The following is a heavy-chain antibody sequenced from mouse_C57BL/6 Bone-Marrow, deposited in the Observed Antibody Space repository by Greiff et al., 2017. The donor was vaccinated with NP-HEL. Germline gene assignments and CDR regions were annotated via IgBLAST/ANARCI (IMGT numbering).Heavy chain of an antibody. CDR3: ARYGQLMFAY. CDR2: IYPGSGST. J-gene: IGHJ3*01. V-gene: IGHV1-55*01. CDR1: GYTFPSYW. D-gene: IGHD3-2*02. Sequence: LKQPGAELVKPGASVKMSCKASGYTFPSYWITWVKQRPGQGLEWIGDIYPGSGSTNYNEKFKSKATLTVDPSSSTAYMQLSSLTSEDSAVYYCARYGQLMFAYWGQGTLVTVSA.